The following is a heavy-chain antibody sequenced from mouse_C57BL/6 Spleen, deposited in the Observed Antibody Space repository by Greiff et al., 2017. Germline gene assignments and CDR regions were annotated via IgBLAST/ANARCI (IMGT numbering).Heavy chain of an antibody. CDR1: GYTFTSYW. CDR3: ARYYYGSSYGYFGV. V-gene: IGHV1-50*01. J-gene: IGHJ1*03. D-gene: IGHD1-1*01. Sequence: QVQLQQPGAELVKPGASVKLSCKASGYTFTSYWMQWVKQRPGQGLEWIGEIDPSDSYTNYNQKFKGKATLTVDTSSSTAYMQLSSLTSEDSAVYYCARYYYGSSYGYFGVWGTRTTVTVSS. CDR2: IDPSDSYT.